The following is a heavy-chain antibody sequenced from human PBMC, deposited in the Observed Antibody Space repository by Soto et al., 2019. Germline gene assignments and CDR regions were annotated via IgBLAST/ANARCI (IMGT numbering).Heavy chain of an antibody. CDR1: GFTFSSYS. CDR2: ISSSSSYI. V-gene: IGHV3-21*01. D-gene: IGHD2-15*01. CDR3: ALRVVADDNDDFDI. Sequence: GGSLRLSCAASGFTFSSYSMNWVRQAPGKGLEWVSSISSSSSYIYYADSVKGRFTISRDNAKNSLYLQMNSLRAEDTAVYYCALRVVADDNDDFDIWGQGTMVTVSS. J-gene: IGHJ3*02.